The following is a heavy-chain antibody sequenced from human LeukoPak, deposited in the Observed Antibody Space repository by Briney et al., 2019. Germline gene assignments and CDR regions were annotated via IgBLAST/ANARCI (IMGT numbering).Heavy chain of an antibody. D-gene: IGHD3-10*01. V-gene: IGHV4-34*01. Sequence: SETLSLTCAVYGGSFSGYYWSWIRQPPGKGLEWIGEINHSGSTNYNPSLKSRVTISVDTSKNQFSLKLSSVTAADTAEYYCARHPFVYGSGRGFDPWGQGTLVTVSS. J-gene: IGHJ5*02. CDR1: GGSFSGYY. CDR2: INHSGST. CDR3: ARHPFVYGSGRGFDP.